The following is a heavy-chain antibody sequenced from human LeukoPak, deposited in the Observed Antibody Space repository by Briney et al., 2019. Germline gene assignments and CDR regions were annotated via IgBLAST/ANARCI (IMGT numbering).Heavy chain of an antibody. CDR3: TTNLIGAGEYFQQ. V-gene: IGHV3-11*01. CDR1: GLRFSDYY. J-gene: IGHJ1*01. Sequence: GGSLRLSCAASGLRFSDYYVSWIRQAPGKGLQWVSYISSGGDIMHYADSVKGRFTSSRDNAKNSGYLEMNSLGAEDTAVYYCTTNLIGAGEYFQQWGQGTLVTVSS. CDR2: ISSGGDIM. D-gene: IGHD2/OR15-2a*01.